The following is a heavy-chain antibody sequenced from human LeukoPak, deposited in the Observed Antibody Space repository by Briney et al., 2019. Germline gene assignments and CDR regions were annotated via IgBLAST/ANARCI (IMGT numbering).Heavy chain of an antibody. Sequence: GASVKLSFKASVYTFTSYGISWVRQAPGQGLEWMGWISAYNGNTNYAQKLQGRVTMTTDTSTSTAYMELRSLRSDDTAVYYCARGPLNYYDSSGYSSYWYFDLWGRGNLVTVSS. CDR3: ARGPLNYYDSSGYSSYWYFDL. CDR2: ISAYNGNT. CDR1: VYTFTSYG. D-gene: IGHD3-22*01. J-gene: IGHJ2*01. V-gene: IGHV1-18*01.